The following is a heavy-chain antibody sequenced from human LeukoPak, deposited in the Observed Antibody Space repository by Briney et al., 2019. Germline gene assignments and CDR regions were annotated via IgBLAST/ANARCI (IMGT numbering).Heavy chain of an antibody. CDR3: ARDDYYDSSGYYSEGAFDI. D-gene: IGHD3-22*01. CDR2: ISSSSSTI. CDR1: GFTFSDYY. Sequence: GGSLRLSCAASGFTFSDYYMSWIRQAPGKGLEWVSYISSSSSTIYYADSVKGRFTISRDNAKNSLYLQMNSLRAEDTAVYYCARDDYYDSSGYYSEGAFDIWGQGTMVTVSS. V-gene: IGHV3-11*04. J-gene: IGHJ3*02.